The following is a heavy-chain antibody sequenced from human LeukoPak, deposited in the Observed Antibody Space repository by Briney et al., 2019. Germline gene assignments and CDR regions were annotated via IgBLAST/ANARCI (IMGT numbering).Heavy chain of an antibody. V-gene: IGHV4-59*01. D-gene: IGHD3-10*01. CDR1: GGSISSYY. J-gene: IGHJ4*02. CDR2: IYYSGST. CDR3: ARAGGSGSYSYFDY. Sequence: SETLSLTCTVSGGSISSYYWSWIRQPPGKGLEWIGYIYYSGSTNYNPSLKSRVTISVDTSKNLFSLKLSSVTAADTAVYYCARAGGSGSYSYFDYWGQGTLVTVSS.